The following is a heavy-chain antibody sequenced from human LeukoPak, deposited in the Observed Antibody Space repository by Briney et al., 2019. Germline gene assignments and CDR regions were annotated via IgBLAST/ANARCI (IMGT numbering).Heavy chain of an antibody. CDR3: ARTTDFWSGYGPYYFDY. J-gene: IGHJ4*02. CDR1: GGSISYYY. CDR2: VYYSGST. D-gene: IGHD3-3*01. V-gene: IGHV4-59*01. Sequence: SETLSLTCTVSGGSISYYYWSWIRQPPGKGLEWIGYVYYSGSTNYNPSLKSRVTISVDTSKNQFSLKLSSVTAADTAVYYCARTTDFWSGYGPYYFDYWGQGTLVTVSS.